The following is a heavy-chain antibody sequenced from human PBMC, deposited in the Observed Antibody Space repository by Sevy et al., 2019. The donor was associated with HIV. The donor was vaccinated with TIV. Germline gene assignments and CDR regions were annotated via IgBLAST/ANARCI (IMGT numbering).Heavy chain of an antibody. CDR3: ARVGGNGCYYFDY. V-gene: IGHV1-69*13. CDR2: IIPILGTV. CDR1: GGTFSSYG. D-gene: IGHD3-16*01. Sequence: ASVKVSCKASGGTFSSYGISWVRQAPGQGLEWMGGIIPILGTVNYAQKFQGRVTITADESTKTAYMELSSLRSEDTAVYYCARVGGNGCYYFDYWGQETLVTVSS. J-gene: IGHJ4*02.